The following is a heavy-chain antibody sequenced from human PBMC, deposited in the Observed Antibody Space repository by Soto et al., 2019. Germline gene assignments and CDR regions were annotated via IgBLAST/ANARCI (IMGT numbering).Heavy chain of an antibody. D-gene: IGHD3-3*01. V-gene: IGHV3-30*18. CDR3: AKVFFEAGYPEAGPYYYYMDV. Sequence: PGGSLRLSCAASGFTFSSYGMHWVRQAPGKGLEWVAVISYDGSNKYYADSVKGRFTISRDNSKNTLYLQMNSLRAEDTAVYYCAKVFFEAGYPEAGPYYYYMDVWGKGTTVTVSS. J-gene: IGHJ6*03. CDR2: ISYDGSNK. CDR1: GFTFSSYG.